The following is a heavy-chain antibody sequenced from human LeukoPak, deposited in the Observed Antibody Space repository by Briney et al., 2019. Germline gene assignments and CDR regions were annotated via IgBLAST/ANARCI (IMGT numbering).Heavy chain of an antibody. J-gene: IGHJ6*02. CDR3: ARGSRTITMVRGVITNYYYGMDV. V-gene: IGHV4-61*01. CDR1: GGSVSSGSYY. CDR2: IYSSGRT. D-gene: IGHD3-10*01. Sequence: PSETLSLTCTVSGGSVSSGSYYWSWIRQPPGKGLAWIGYIYSSGRTNYNPSLKSRVTISVDTSKSQFSLKLSSVTAADTAVYYCARGSRTITMVRGVITNYYYGMDVWGQGTTVTVSS.